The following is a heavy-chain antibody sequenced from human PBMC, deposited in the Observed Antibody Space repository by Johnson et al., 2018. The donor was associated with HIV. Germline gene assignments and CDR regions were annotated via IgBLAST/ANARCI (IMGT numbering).Heavy chain of an antibody. CDR3: ARDPGGVAAFDI. V-gene: IGHV3-30-3*01. CDR2: ISSDGSNK. D-gene: IGHD3-16*01. Sequence: QVQLVESGGGMVQPGRSLRLSCAASGFTFSYSAFHWVRQPPGEGLEWVALISSDGSNKYYADSVKGRFTISRDNSKNTLYLQMNSLRAEDTAVYYCARDPGGVAAFDIWGQGTMVTVSS. J-gene: IGHJ3*02. CDR1: GFTFSYSA.